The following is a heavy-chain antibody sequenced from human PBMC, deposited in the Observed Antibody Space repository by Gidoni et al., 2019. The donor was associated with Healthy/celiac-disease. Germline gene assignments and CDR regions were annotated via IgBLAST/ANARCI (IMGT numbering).Heavy chain of an antibody. CDR1: GSTFSRYA. D-gene: IGHD3-16*01. CDR2: ISGSGGST. Sequence: EVQLLESGGGLVQPGGSLRLSCAAYGSTFSRYAMCWVRQGPGKGLEWVSAISGSGGSTYYADSVKGRFTISSGKSKNTLSLEMNNMRAEDTTVCYCAKDLLGTAGAIDDFDYWGQGTLVTVSS. CDR3: AKDLLGTAGAIDDFDY. J-gene: IGHJ4*02. V-gene: IGHV3-23*01.